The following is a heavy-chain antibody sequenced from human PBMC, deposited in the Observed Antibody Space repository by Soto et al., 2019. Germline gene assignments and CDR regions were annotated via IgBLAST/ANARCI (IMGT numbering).Heavy chain of an antibody. CDR3: ARGRGYSYGPYYFDY. Sequence: SETLSLTCTVSGGSISSEGYYWSWFRQPPGKGLEWIGDIYYSGSTYYHPSLKSRLTMSGDTSKSQFSLKLSSVTAADTAVYYCARGRGYSYGPYYFDYWGQGTLVTVPQ. V-gene: IGHV4-31*03. CDR2: IYYSGST. J-gene: IGHJ4*02. CDR1: GGSISSEGYY. D-gene: IGHD5-18*01.